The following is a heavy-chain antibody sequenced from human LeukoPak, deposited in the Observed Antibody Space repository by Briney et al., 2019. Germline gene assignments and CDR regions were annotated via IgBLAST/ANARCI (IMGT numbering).Heavy chain of an antibody. V-gene: IGHV3-53*01. CDR3: AKAPPTYYYDSSGHLWFDY. CDR1: GFTVSSNY. Sequence: PGGSLRLSCAASGFTVSSNYMSWVRQAPGKGLEWVSVIYSGGSTYYADSVKGRFTISRDNSKNTLYLQMNSLRAEDTAVYYCAKAPPTYYYDSSGHLWFDYWGQGTLVTVSS. J-gene: IGHJ4*02. CDR2: IYSGGST. D-gene: IGHD3-22*01.